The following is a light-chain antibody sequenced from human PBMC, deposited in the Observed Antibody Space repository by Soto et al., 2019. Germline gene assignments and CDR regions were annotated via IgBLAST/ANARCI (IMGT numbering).Light chain of an antibody. CDR2: RNN. CDR3: AAWDDSLSGRVV. V-gene: IGLV1-47*01. J-gene: IGLJ2*01. Sequence: QSVLTQPPSASGTPGQRVTISCSGSSSNIGSNYVYWYQQLPGTAPNLLIYRNNQRPSGVPARFSGSKSGTSASLAISGLRSDDEADYYCAAWDDSLSGRVVFGGGTKLTVL. CDR1: SSNIGSNY.